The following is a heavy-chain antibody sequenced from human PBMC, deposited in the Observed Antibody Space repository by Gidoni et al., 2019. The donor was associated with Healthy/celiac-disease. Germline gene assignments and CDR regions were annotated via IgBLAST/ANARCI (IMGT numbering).Heavy chain of an antibody. CDR1: GYTFTSYY. Sequence: QVQLVQSGAEVKKPGASVKVSCKASGYTFTSYYMHWVRQAPGQGLEWMGIINPSGGSTSYAQKFQGRVTMTRDTSTSTVYMELSSLRSEDTAVYYCARSYGYDSSGYDAVIFDYWGQGTLVTVSS. V-gene: IGHV1-46*01. CDR2: INPSGGST. D-gene: IGHD3-22*01. J-gene: IGHJ4*02. CDR3: ARSYGYDSSGYDAVIFDY.